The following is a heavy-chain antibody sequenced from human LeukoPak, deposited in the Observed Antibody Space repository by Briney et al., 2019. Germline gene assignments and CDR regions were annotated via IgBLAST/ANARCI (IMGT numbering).Heavy chain of an antibody. V-gene: IGHV1-18*01. J-gene: IGHJ6*02. CDR3: ARDQEWELLYYYYGMDV. CDR2: ISAYNGNT. D-gene: IGHD1-26*01. CDR1: GYTFTSYG. Sequence: ASVKVSCKASGYTFTSYGISWVRQAPGQGLEWMGWISAYNGNTNYAQKLQGRVTMTTDTSTSTAYMELRSLRSDDTAVYYCARDQEWELLYYYYGMDVWVQGTTVTVSS.